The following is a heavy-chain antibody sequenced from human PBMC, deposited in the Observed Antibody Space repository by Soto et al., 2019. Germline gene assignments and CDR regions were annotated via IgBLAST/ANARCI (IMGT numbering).Heavy chain of an antibody. CDR1: GFTFSSYG. Sequence: QPGGSLRLSCAASGFTFSSYGMHWVRQAPGKGLEWVAVISYDGSNKYYADSVKGRFTISRDNSKNTLYLQMNSLRAEDTAVYYCAKEQTRGYSGYGGVSIWGQGTMVTVSS. CDR2: ISYDGSNK. V-gene: IGHV3-30*18. CDR3: AKEQTRGYSGYGGVSI. J-gene: IGHJ3*02. D-gene: IGHD5-12*01.